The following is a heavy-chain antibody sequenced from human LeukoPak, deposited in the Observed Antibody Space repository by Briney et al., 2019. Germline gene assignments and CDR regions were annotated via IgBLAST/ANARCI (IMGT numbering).Heavy chain of an antibody. Sequence: SETLSLTCTVSGGSISSYYWSWIRQPPGKGLEWIGYIYYSGSTNYNPSLKSRVTISVDTSKNQFSLKLSSVTAADTAVYYCARASGSYYHEGPDAFDIWGQGTMVTVSS. J-gene: IGHJ3*02. D-gene: IGHD1-26*01. CDR3: ARASGSYYHEGPDAFDI. CDR1: GGSISSYY. CDR2: IYYSGST. V-gene: IGHV4-59*01.